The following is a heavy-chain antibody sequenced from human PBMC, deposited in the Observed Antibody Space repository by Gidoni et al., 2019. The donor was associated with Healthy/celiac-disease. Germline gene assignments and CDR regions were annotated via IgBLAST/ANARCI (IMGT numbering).Heavy chain of an antibody. V-gene: IGHV3-43*01. J-gene: IGHJ4*02. CDR2: ISWDGGST. Sequence: EVQLVESGGVVVQPGGSLRLSCAALGFTFDDYTMHWVRQAPGKCLEWVSLISWDGGSTYYADSVKGRFTISRDNSKNSLYLQMNSLRTEDTALYYCAKAVGSSSPLDWGQGTLVTVSS. CDR3: AKAVGSSSPLD. CDR1: GFTFDDYT. D-gene: IGHD6-6*01.